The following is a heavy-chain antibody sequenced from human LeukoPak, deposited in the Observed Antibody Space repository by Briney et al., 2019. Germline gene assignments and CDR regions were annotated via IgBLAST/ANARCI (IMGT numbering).Heavy chain of an antibody. J-gene: IGHJ6*04. V-gene: IGHV3-23*01. CDR1: GFTFSSYA. Sequence: GGSLRLFCAASGFTFSSYAMSWVRQAPGKGLEWVSAISGSGGSTYYADSVKGRFTISRDNSKNTLYLQMNSLRAEDTAVYYCAKDTPNVLMVRGVIGPYGMDVWGKGTTVTVSS. CDR2: ISGSGGST. CDR3: AKDTPNVLMVRGVIGPYGMDV. D-gene: IGHD3-10*01.